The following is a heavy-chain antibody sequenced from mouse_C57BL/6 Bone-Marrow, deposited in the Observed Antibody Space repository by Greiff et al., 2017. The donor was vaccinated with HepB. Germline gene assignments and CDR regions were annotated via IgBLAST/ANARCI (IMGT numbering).Heavy chain of an antibody. CDR2: IRLKSDNYAT. J-gene: IGHJ2*01. V-gene: IGHV6-3*01. CDR3: TAIYYGNYDFDY. Sequence: EVMLVESGGGLVQPGGSMKLSCVASGFTFSNYWMNWVRQSPEKGLEWVAQIRLKSDNYATHYAESVKGRFTISRDDSKSSVYLQMNNLRAEDTGIYYCTAIYYGNYDFDYWGQGTTLTVSS. D-gene: IGHD2-1*01. CDR1: GFTFSNYW.